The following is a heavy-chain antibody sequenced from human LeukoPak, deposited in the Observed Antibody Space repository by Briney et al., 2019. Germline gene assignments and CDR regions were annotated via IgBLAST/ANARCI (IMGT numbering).Heavy chain of an antibody. V-gene: IGHV4-34*01. CDR2: INHSGST. D-gene: IGHD1-1*01. CDR1: GGSFSGYY. J-gene: IGHJ5*01. CDR3: ARQTGPSSTDWFDS. Sequence: SETLSLTCAVYGGSFSGYYWSWIRQPPGKGLEWIGEINHSGSTNYNPSLKSRVTISVDTSKNQFSLKLTSVTASDTAVYYCARQTGPSSTDWFDSWGQGTLVAVSS.